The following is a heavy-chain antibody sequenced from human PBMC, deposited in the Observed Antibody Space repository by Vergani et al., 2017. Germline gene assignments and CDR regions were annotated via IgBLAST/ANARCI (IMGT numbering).Heavy chain of an antibody. J-gene: IGHJ6*03. D-gene: IGHD3-3*01. Sequence: EVQLVESGGGLVKPGGSLRLSCAASGFTFSSYSMNWVRQAPGKGLEWVSSISSSSSYIYYADSVKGRFTISTDNAKNSLYLQMNSLRAEDTAVYYCARDTPNSYYDFWSGPPYYYYYYYMDVWGKGTTVTVSS. CDR2: ISSSSSYI. CDR3: ARDTPNSYYDFWSGPPYYYYYYYMDV. V-gene: IGHV3-21*01. CDR1: GFTFSSYS.